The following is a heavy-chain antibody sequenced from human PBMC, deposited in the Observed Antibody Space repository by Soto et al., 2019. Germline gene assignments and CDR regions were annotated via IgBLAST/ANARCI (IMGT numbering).Heavy chain of an antibody. V-gene: IGHV4-31*03. J-gene: IGHJ6*02. CDR3: ARERREDDYYYGLDV. CDR2: IYYSGST. D-gene: IGHD1-26*01. CDR1: GGSISSGGYY. Sequence: TSETLSLTCTVSGGSISSGGYYWSWIRQHPGKGLEWIGYIYYSGSTYYNPSLKSRVTISVDTSRNQFSLKLSSVTAADTAVYYCARERREDDYYYGLDVWGQGTTVTVS.